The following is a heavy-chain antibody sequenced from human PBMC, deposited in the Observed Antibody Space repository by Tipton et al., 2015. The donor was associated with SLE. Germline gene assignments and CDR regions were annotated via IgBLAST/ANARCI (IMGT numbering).Heavy chain of an antibody. D-gene: IGHD6-19*01. CDR2: IYYSGST. V-gene: IGHV4-59*11. CDR1: GGSISSHY. J-gene: IGHJ4*02. CDR3: ARVAEVSGWAYYFDY. Sequence: TLSLTCTVSGGSISSHYWSWIRQPPGKGLEWIGYIYYSGSTNYNPSLKSRVTISVDTSKNQFSLKLSSVTAADTAVYYCARVAEVSGWAYYFDYWGQGTLVTVSS.